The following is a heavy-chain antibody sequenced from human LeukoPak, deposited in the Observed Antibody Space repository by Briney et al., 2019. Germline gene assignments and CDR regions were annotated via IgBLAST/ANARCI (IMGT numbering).Heavy chain of an antibody. J-gene: IGHJ6*02. V-gene: IGHV4-59*08. CDR3: ARIDSSGSYGMDV. Sequence: SETLSLTCTVSGGSISSYYWSWIRQPPGKGLEWIGYIYHSGSTNYNPSLKSRVTISVDTSKNQFSLKLSSVTAADTAVYYCARIDSSGSYGMDVWGQGTTITVSS. D-gene: IGHD1-14*01. CDR1: GGSISSYY. CDR2: IYHSGST.